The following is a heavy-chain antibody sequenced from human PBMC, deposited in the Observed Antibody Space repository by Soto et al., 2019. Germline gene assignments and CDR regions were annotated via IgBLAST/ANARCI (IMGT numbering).Heavy chain of an antibody. CDR3: AKDGSGVVRVVFSFDP. J-gene: IGHJ5*02. V-gene: IGHV3-23*01. D-gene: IGHD3-10*01. CDR2: ISAASGAT. CDR1: GFAFNSYA. Sequence: GWSLKISCAASGFAFNSYAITWVRQAPGKGLEWVSAISAASGATYYADSVKCRFTVSRDNSKNTLYLQMNSLTTEDAAVYYCAKDGSGVVRVVFSFDPWGQGAQVTVYS.